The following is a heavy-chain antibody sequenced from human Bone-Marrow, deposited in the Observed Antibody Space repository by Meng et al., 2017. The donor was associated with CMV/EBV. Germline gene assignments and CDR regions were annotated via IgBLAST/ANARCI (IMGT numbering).Heavy chain of an antibody. CDR3: AREVRSRGGFDP. CDR1: GFTFSSQW. D-gene: IGHD3-10*01. CDR2: IKQDGSEK. J-gene: IGHJ5*02. V-gene: IGHV3-7*01. Sequence: GGSLRLSCTVSGFTFSSQWMSWVRLAPGKGLEWVANIKQDGSEKYYVDSVKGRFTISRDNAKNSLYLQMDSLRGEDTAVYYCAREVRSRGGFDPWGQGTLVTVSS.